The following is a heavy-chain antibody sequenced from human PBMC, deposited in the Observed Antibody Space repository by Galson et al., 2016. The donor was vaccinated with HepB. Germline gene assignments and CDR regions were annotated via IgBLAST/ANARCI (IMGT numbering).Heavy chain of an antibody. Sequence: SVKVSCKASGGTFSSYAISWVRQAPGHGLEWMGGIIPIFDTTNYAQKFQGRVTITADESTSTAYMELSSLTSEDTAVYYCARAADYHYYGGMDVWGQGTTVTVSS. V-gene: IGHV1-69*13. CDR3: ARAADYHYYGGMDV. CDR2: IIPIFDTT. CDR1: GGTFSSYA. J-gene: IGHJ6*02. D-gene: IGHD6-13*01.